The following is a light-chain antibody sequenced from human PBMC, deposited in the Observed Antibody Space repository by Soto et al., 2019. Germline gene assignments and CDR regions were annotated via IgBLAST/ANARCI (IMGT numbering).Light chain of an antibody. Sequence: QTVVTQEPSLTVSPGGTVTLTCASSTGAVTSGYSPNWFQQKPGQVPRALICDTSKKHSGTPARFSGSLLGGKAALTLSGVQPEDEADYYCLLHYGGARVFGTGTKVTVL. V-gene: IGLV7-43*01. CDR2: DTS. CDR3: LLHYGGARV. J-gene: IGLJ1*01. CDR1: TGAVTSGYS.